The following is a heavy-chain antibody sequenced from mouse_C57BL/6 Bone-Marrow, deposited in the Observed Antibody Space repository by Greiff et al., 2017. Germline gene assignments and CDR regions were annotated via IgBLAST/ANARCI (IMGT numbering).Heavy chain of an antibody. CDR1: GYTFTDYY. D-gene: IGHD4-1*01. CDR3: ARRDWEDYAMDY. J-gene: IGHJ4*01. V-gene: IGHV1-26*01. Sequence: EVKLQQSGPELVKPGASVKISCKASGYTFTDYYMNWVKQSHGKSLEWIGDINPHNGGTSYNQKFKGKATLTVDKSSSTAYMELRSLTSEDSAVYYCARRDWEDYAMDYWGQGTSVTVSS. CDR2: INPHNGGT.